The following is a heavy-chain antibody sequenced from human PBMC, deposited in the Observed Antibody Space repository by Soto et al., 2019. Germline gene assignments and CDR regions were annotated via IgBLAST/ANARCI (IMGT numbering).Heavy chain of an antibody. J-gene: IGHJ4*02. CDR3: TTVTTVAKYYFYF. CDR1: GFTFKNAW. Sequence: EGQLVESGGGLVEPGATLRLSCAASGFTFKNAWMSWVRQAPGKGLEWVGRIKSWSDGGTTDYGAPVKGRFSISRDDAKNTLSLQMNSLRTEDTAVYYCTTVTTVAKYYFYFWGQGTLVTVSS. D-gene: IGHD3-3*01. CDR2: IKSWSDGGTT. V-gene: IGHV3-15*01.